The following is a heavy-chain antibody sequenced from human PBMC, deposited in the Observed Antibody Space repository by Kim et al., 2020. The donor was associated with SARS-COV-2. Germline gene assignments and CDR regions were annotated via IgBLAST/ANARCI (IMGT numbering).Heavy chain of an antibody. D-gene: IGHD3-16*02. CDR2: IYYSGST. V-gene: IGHV4-39*01. J-gene: IGHJ4*02. CDR3: ARHDRLSIDY. CDR1: GGSISSSSYY. Sequence: SETLSLTCTVSGGSISSSSYYWGWIRQPPGKGLEWIGSIYYSGSTYYNPSLKSRVTISVDTSKNQFSLKLSSVTAADTAVYYCARHDRLSIDYWGQGTLVTVSS.